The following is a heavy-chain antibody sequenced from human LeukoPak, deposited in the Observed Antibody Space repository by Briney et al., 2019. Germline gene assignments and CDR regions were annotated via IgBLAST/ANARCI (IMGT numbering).Heavy chain of an antibody. CDR1: GGSISSYH. Sequence: PSETLSLTCTVSGGSISSYHWSWIRQPPGKGLEWIGYIYYSGSTNYNPSLKSRVTISVDTSKNQFSLKLSSVTAADTAVYYCARDGMSRDGYNYHLDYWGQGTLVTVSS. CDR3: ARDGMSRDGYNYHLDY. CDR2: IYYSGST. D-gene: IGHD5-24*01. V-gene: IGHV4-59*01. J-gene: IGHJ4*02.